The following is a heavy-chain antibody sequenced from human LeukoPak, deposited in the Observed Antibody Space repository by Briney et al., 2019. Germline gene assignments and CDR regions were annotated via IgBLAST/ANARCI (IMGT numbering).Heavy chain of an antibody. D-gene: IGHD3-10*01. Sequence: GASVKVSCKASGYTFTSYDINWVRQATGQGLEWMGWMNPNSGNTGYAQKFQGRVTMTRNTSISTAYMELSSLRSEDTAVYYCARGLVVQLPHAERITMVRGGSSVYYYYGMDVWGQGTTVTVSS. CDR2: MNPNSGNT. CDR3: ARGLVVQLPHAERITMVRGGSSVYYYYGMDV. V-gene: IGHV1-8*01. CDR1: GYTFTSYD. J-gene: IGHJ6*02.